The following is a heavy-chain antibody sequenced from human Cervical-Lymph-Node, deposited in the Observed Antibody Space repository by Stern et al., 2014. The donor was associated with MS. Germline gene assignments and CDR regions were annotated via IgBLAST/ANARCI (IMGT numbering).Heavy chain of an antibody. J-gene: IGHJ5*02. Sequence: QVQLVQSGGGLVKPGGSLRLSCSASGFSVTDYYMNWIRQAPGKGLEWVSYIGSGGQSGSFPGRGTTNIHYAESVKGRFTISRDNTKNSFFLQMDSLRVEDTAVYFCARTPLAGKPNNWLDTWGQGTLVVVSS. CDR1: GFSVTDYY. V-gene: IGHV3-11*01. CDR2: IGSGGQSGSFPGRGTTNI. D-gene: IGHD6-19*01. CDR3: ARTPLAGKPNNWLDT.